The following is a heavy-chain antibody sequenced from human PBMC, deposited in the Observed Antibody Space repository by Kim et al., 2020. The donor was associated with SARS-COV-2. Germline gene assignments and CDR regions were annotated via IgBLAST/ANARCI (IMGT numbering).Heavy chain of an antibody. D-gene: IGHD3-22*01. Sequence: GGSLRLSCAASGFTVSSNYMSWVRQAPGKGLEWVSVIYSGGSTYYADSVKGRFTISRDNSKNTLYLQMNSLRAEDTAVYYCARVYYDSSGYYFEYFQHWGQGTLVTVSS. V-gene: IGHV3-66*01. J-gene: IGHJ1*01. CDR1: GFTVSSNY. CDR3: ARVYYDSSGYYFEYFQH. CDR2: IYSGGST.